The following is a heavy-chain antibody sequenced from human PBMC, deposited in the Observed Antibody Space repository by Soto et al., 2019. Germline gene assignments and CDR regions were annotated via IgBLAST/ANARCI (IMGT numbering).Heavy chain of an antibody. CDR3: AEDGGHSGWVSIFEV. J-gene: IGHJ4*02. D-gene: IGHD6-19*01. CDR2: ISGSSSHI. V-gene: IGHV3-23*01. CDR1: GFTFSSYA. Sequence: EVQLLQSGGGLVQPGGSLRLSCAASGFTFSSYAMTWVRQAPGRGLEWVSVISGSSSHIDYADSLKGRFTISRDNCRNPVYVQVESLRAEDSAIYNCAEDGGHSGWVSIFEVWRLGRLVTVSS.